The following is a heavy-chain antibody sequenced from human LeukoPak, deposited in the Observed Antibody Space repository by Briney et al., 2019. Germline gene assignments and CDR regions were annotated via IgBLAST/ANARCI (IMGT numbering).Heavy chain of an antibody. CDR1: GYTFTSYA. J-gene: IGHJ4*02. V-gene: IGHV1-3*01. D-gene: IGHD7-27*01. CDR2: INAGNGST. Sequence: GASVKVSCKASGYTFTSYAMHWVRQAPGQRLEWMGWINAGNGSTKYSQKFQGRVTITRDTSASTAYMELSSLRSEDTAVYYCARDGEEDKFDYWGQGTLVTVSS. CDR3: ARDGEEDKFDY.